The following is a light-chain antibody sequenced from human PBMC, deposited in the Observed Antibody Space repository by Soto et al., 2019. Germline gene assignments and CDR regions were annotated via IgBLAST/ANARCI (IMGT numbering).Light chain of an antibody. J-gene: IGKJ2*01. CDR3: QQYDSYSRT. CDR1: QSISSW. Sequence: DIQMTQSPSTLSASVGDRVTITCRASQSISSWLAWYQQKPGKAPKLLIYLASNLESGVPSRFSGSGSGTEFTLTISSRQPDDFATYYCQQYDSYSRTFGQGTKLE. CDR2: LAS. V-gene: IGKV1-5*03.